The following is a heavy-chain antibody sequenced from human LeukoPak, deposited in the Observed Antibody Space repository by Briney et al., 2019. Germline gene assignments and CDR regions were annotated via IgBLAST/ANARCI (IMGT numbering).Heavy chain of an antibody. D-gene: IGHD6-19*01. CDR3: AREGLRGIAVARWFDP. CDR1: GFTFSSYS. Sequence: GSLRLSCAASGFTFSSYSMNWVRQAPGKGLEWVSSISSSSSYIYYADSVKGRFTISRDNAKNSLYLQMNSLRAEDTAVYYCAREGLRGIAVARWFDPWGRGTLVTVSS. V-gene: IGHV3-21*01. CDR2: ISSSSSYI. J-gene: IGHJ5*02.